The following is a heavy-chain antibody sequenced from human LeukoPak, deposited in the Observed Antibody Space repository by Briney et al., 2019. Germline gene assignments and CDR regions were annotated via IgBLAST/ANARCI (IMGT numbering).Heavy chain of an antibody. V-gene: IGHV3-15*01. CDR2: IKSKTDGGTT. CDR3: TPPPREVGY. J-gene: IGHJ4*02. CDR1: GFTFSSYA. Sequence: GGSLRLSCAASGFTFSSYAMSWVRQAPGKGLEWVGRIKSKTDGGTTDYAAPVKGRFTVSRDDSKNTLYLQMNSLKTEDTAIYYCTPPPREVGYWGQGTQVTVSS.